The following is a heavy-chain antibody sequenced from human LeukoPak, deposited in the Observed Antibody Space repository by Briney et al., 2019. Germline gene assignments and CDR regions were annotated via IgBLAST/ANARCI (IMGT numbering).Heavy chain of an antibody. D-gene: IGHD4-23*01. J-gene: IGHJ4*02. CDR1: GYSSTNYG. V-gene: IGHV1-18*01. CDR3: ARQGYSGHSQGAADY. CDR2: ISAYNGNT. Sequence: ASVKVSCKASGYSSTNYGISWVRQAPGQGLEWMGWISAYNGNTNYAQKLQGRVTMTTDTSTSTAYMELRSLRSDDTAVYYCARQGYSGHSQGAADYWGQGTLVTVSS.